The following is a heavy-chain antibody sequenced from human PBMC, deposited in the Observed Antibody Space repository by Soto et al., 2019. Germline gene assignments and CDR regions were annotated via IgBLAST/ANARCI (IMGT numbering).Heavy chain of an antibody. CDR3: AKDGAPRYCSRSSCHPAGAY. CDR1: GFTFSNYG. V-gene: IGHV3-30*18. Sequence: QVLLVESGGGVVQPGRSLRLSCAGSGFTFSNYGLHWVRQAPGKGPDWVSFISFDGSHKYYADSVKGRFTISRDNSNNMLYLQMDSLTTEDTAVYYCAKDGAPRYCSRSSCHPAGAYWGQGTLVTVSS. CDR2: ISFDGSHK. J-gene: IGHJ4*02. D-gene: IGHD2-15*01.